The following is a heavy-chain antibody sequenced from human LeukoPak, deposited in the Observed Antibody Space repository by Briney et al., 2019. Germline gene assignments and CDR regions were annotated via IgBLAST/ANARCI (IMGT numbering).Heavy chain of an antibody. V-gene: IGHV1-8*02. J-gene: IGHJ4*02. D-gene: IGHD1-26*01. CDR2: MNPNSGNT. CDR3: ARDLGGRSPFDY. CDR1: GYTFTSYD. Sequence: ASVKVSCKASGYTFTSYDINWVRQATGQGLEWMGWMNPNSGNTGYAQKFQGRVTMARDMSTSTVYMELSSLRSEDTAVYYCARDLGGRSPFDYWGQGTLVTVSS.